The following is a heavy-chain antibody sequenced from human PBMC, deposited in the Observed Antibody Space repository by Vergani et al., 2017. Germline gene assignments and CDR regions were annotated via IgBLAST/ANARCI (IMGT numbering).Heavy chain of an antibody. CDR3: ARRLRDYGDYLFWYFDL. J-gene: IGHJ2*01. Sequence: EVQLVESGGGLVQPGGSLRLSCAASGFTFSRYSMNWVRQAPGKGLEWVSYISSSSSTIYYADSVKGRFTISRDNAKNSLYLQMNSLRAEDTAVYYCARRLRDYGDYLFWYFDLWGRGTLVTVSS. CDR1: GFTFSRYS. D-gene: IGHD4-17*01. V-gene: IGHV3-48*01. CDR2: ISSSSSTI.